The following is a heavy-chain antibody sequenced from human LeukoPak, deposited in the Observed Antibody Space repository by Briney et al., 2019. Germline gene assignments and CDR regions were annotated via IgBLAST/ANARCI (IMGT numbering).Heavy chain of an antibody. CDR1: GGSISSSSYY. D-gene: IGHD3-9*01. J-gene: IGHJ4*02. Sequence: SETLSLTCTVSGGSISSSSYYWGWIRQPPGKGLEWIGSIYHSGSTYYNPSLKSRVTISVDTSKNQFSLKLSSVTAADTAVYYCARGGPDILTGYPLWGQGTLVTVSS. CDR3: ARGGPDILTGYPL. V-gene: IGHV4-39*01. CDR2: IYHSGST.